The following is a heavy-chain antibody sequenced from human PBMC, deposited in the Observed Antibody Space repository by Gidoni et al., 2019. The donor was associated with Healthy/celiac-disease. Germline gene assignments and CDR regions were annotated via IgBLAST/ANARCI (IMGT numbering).Heavy chain of an antibody. D-gene: IGHD4-17*01. CDR1: GGSISSGGYY. CDR2: IYYSGST. Sequence: QVQLQESGPGLVEHSQTLSLTCTVSGGSISSGGYYCRWIRPHPGKGLEWSGYIYYSGSTYYNPSLKSRVTISVDTSKNQFSLKLSSVTAADPAVYYCARSLMTTVTTIDYWGQGTLVTVSA. J-gene: IGHJ4*02. V-gene: IGHV4-31*03. CDR3: ARSLMTTVTTIDY.